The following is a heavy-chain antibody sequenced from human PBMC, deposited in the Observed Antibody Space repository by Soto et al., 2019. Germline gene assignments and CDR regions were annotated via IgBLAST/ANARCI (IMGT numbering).Heavy chain of an antibody. Sequence: GGSLRLSCAASGFTFSNYVMHWVRQAPGKGLEWVAIISYDGSNKYYADSVKGRFTISRDNSKNTLYLQMNSLRGEDTAMYYCARDPTGTKDFFDYWGQGTLVTVSS. J-gene: IGHJ4*02. CDR3: ARDPTGTKDFFDY. V-gene: IGHV3-30-3*01. CDR2: ISYDGSNK. CDR1: GFTFSNYV. D-gene: IGHD1-1*01.